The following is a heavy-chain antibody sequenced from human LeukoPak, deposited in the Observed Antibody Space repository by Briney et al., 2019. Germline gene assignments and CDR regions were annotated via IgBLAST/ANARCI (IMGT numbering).Heavy chain of an antibody. V-gene: IGHV5-51*01. D-gene: IGHD2-15*01. Sequence: GESLKISCKGSGYSFSRYWIGWVRQMPGKGLEWMGIIYPGDSSTRYSPSFQGQVTISADESTSTASLQWSSLKASDTAIYYCARLGYCSGGSCPTGNWFDPWGQGTLVTVSS. J-gene: IGHJ5*02. CDR2: IYPGDSST. CDR3: ARLGYCSGGSCPTGNWFDP. CDR1: GYSFSRYW.